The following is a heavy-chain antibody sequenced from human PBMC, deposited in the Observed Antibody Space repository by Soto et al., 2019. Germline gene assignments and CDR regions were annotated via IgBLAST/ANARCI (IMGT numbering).Heavy chain of an antibody. V-gene: IGHV4-59*12. CDR2: AHYSGGT. J-gene: IGHJ4*02. Sequence: PSETLSLTCTVSGDSISIYNWNWIRQSPGKGLEWIGYAHYSGGTLYNPSLNGRVTISLDTSKNQFSLKLTSVTAADTAVYYCAIYQDGDPDYWGQGTLVTVSS. CDR3: AIYQDGDPDY. D-gene: IGHD4-17*01. CDR1: GDSISIYN.